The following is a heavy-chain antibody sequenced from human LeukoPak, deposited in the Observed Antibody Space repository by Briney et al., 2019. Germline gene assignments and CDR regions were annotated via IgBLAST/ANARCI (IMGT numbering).Heavy chain of an antibody. J-gene: IGHJ4*02. Sequence: GGSLRLSCAASGFTFGNYAMSWVRQAPGKGLEWVSGISGSGGTTYYADSVKGRFTISRDNPENTLYLQMNSLRAEDTAVYYCAKPEEQWLIPVDYWGQGTLVTVSS. V-gene: IGHV3-23*01. CDR3: AKPEEQWLIPVDY. CDR2: ISGSGGTT. CDR1: GFTFGNYA. D-gene: IGHD6-19*01.